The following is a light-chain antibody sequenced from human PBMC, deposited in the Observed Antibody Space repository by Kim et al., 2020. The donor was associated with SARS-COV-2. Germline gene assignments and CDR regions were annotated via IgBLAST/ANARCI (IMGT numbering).Light chain of an antibody. CDR3: HEYGTSPYT. V-gene: IGKV3-20*01. Sequence: EIVLTQSPGTLSLSPGERATLSCRASQSVSSNFLAWFQQKPGQAPRLLIDGASNRATGIPDRFSGSVSGTVFSLPISRLEPEDFVVYFCHEYGTSPYTFGQGTEL. J-gene: IGKJ2*01. CDR1: QSVSSNF. CDR2: GAS.